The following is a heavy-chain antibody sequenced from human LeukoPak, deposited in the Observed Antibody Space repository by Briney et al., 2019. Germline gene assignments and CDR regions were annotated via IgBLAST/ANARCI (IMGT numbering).Heavy chain of an antibody. Sequence: ASVKVSCKASGYTFTSYGISWVRQAPGQGLEWMGWISAYNGNTNYAQKLQGRVTMTTDTSTSTAYMELRSLRSDDTAVYYCARLFDPPTRLYNWFDPWGQGTLVTVSS. V-gene: IGHV1-18*01. CDR1: GYTFTSYG. D-gene: IGHD6-19*01. CDR2: ISAYNGNT. J-gene: IGHJ5*02. CDR3: ARLFDPPTRLYNWFDP.